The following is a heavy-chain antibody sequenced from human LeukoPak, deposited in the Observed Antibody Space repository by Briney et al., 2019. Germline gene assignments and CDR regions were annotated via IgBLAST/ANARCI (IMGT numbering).Heavy chain of an antibody. D-gene: IGHD1-26*01. J-gene: IGHJ4*02. Sequence: PSETLSLTCTVSGGSISSYYWSWIRQPPGKGLGWIAYIYYSGSTNYNPSLKSRVTISVDTSNNQLSLKLNSVTAADTAVYYCARDRPSGSYFDYWGQGTLVTVSS. CDR1: GGSISSYY. CDR2: IYYSGST. V-gene: IGHV4-59*01. CDR3: ARDRPSGSYFDY.